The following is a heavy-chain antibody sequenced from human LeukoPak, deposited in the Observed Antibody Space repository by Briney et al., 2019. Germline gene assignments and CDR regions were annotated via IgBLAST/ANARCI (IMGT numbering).Heavy chain of an antibody. CDR2: ISGDNSIT. J-gene: IGHJ4*02. CDR3: ARGASGWSFDY. V-gene: IGHV1-18*01. Sequence: GASAKVSCKASGYTSSNYGISWVRQAPGQGLEWMGWISGDNSITHYAQKVQGRVAMTTDTSTTTAYIELRSLRSDDTAVYYCARGASGWSFDYWGQGTLVTVSS. D-gene: IGHD6-19*01. CDR1: GYTSSNYG.